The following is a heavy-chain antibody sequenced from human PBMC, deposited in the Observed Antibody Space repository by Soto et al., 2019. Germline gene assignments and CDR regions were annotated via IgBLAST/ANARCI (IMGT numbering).Heavy chain of an antibody. CDR1: GGSVSSGSYY. CDR3: ATSAGVVVDY. J-gene: IGHJ4*02. V-gene: IGHV4-61*01. CDR2: IYYSGRT. D-gene: IGHD3-10*01. Sequence: QVQLQESGPGLGKPSETLSLTCSVSGGSVSSGSYYWSWIRQPPGKGLEWMGYIYYSGRTNYNPPLNSRVTISVDTSKNPFSLKLSSVTSAETAMMYGATSAGVVVDYLGQGTRVTVSP.